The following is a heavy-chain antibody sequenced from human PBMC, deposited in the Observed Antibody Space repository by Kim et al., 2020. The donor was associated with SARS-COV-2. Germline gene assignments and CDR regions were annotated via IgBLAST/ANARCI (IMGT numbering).Heavy chain of an antibody. CDR1: GFTFSSNE. CDR2: ISSSGSTL. V-gene: IGHV3-48*03. J-gene: IGHJ1*01. CDR3: ASIPLGGPMNID. Sequence: GGSLRLSCAASGFTFSSNEMNWVRQAPGKGLEWVSFISSSGSTLYSADAVKGRFTISRNNAKNSQLLLMNSMAADETADYYCASIPLGGPMNIDWG. D-gene: IGHD3-16*01.